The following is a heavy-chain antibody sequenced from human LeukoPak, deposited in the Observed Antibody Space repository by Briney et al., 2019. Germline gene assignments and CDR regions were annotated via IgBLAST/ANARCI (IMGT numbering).Heavy chain of an antibody. CDR2: IYSGGST. J-gene: IGHJ4*02. CDR3: TRGGGGSFPHY. V-gene: IGHV3-53*01. Sequence: GGSLRLSCAASRFTVSSNFLSWVRQPPGKGLEWVSDIYSGGSTYYADSVKGRFTISRDNSKNTLYLQMNSLRAEDTAVYYCTRGGGGSFPHYWGQGTLVTASS. D-gene: IGHD2-21*01. CDR1: RFTVSSNF.